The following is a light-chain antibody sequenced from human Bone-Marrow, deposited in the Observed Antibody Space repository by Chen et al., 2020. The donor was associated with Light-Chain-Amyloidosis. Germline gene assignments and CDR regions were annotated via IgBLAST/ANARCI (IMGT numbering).Light chain of an antibody. CDR3: QSYQGSSQGV. CDR2: EDD. CDR1: SGSIATNY. Sequence: NFMLTQPHSVSESPGKTVIISCTRSSGSIATNYVQWYQQRPGSSPTTVIYEDDQRPSGVPDRFSGSIDRSSNSASLTISGLKTADEADYYCQSYQGSSQGVFGGGTKLTVL. V-gene: IGLV6-57*01. J-gene: IGLJ3*02.